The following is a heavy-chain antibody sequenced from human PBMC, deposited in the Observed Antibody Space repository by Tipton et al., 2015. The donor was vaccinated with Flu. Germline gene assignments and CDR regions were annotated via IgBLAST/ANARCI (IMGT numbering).Heavy chain of an antibody. J-gene: IGHJ2*01. CDR3: ARGAISPDWYFDL. V-gene: IGHV3-48*03. CDR2: ISNSGSAR. CDR1: GFIFHSYN. D-gene: IGHD5-24*01. Sequence: SLRLSCAASGFIFHSYNMNWVRQAPGKGLEWVSYISNSGSARYYADSVKGRFAISRDNAKKSLYLQMNSLGAEDTAVYYCARGAISPDWYFDLWGRGTLVTVSS.